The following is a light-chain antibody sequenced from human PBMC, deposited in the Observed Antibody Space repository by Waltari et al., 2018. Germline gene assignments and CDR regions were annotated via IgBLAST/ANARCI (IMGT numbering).Light chain of an antibody. CDR2: RNK. Sequence: QSVLTQPPSASGTPGQRVTISCSGSSSNIGSNYVYWYQQLPGTAPKLLIFRNKPRPSGVPDRFSGSRSGPSASLAISGLRSDDEADYYCAAWDDSLSGFWVFGGGTKLTVL. CDR3: AAWDDSLSGFWV. V-gene: IGLV1-47*01. CDR1: SSNIGSNY. J-gene: IGLJ3*02.